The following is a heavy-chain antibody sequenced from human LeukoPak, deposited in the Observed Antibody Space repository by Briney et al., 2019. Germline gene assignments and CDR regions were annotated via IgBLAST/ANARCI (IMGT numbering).Heavy chain of an antibody. Sequence: PGGSLRLSCAASGFTVSSNYMSWVRQAPGKGLEWVSVIYSGGSTYSADSVKGRFTISRDNAKNSLYLQMNSLRAEDTAVYYCARGVGSSWPGWFDPWGQGTLVTVSS. CDR2: IYSGGST. CDR3: ARGVGSSWPGWFDP. V-gene: IGHV3-66*01. CDR1: GFTVSSNY. D-gene: IGHD6-13*01. J-gene: IGHJ5*02.